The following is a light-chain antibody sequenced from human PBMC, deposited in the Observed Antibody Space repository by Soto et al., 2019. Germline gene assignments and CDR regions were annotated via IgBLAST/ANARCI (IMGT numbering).Light chain of an antibody. Sequence: EIVLTQSPGTLSLSPGERATLSCRASQSVSSSYLAWYQQKPGQAPRLLIYGASSKATGLPDRLSGSGSGTDFNLTISSLEPEDFAVYYCQQYGSSPYTFGQGTKLEIK. J-gene: IGKJ2*01. CDR3: QQYGSSPYT. CDR1: QSVSSSY. V-gene: IGKV3-20*01. CDR2: GAS.